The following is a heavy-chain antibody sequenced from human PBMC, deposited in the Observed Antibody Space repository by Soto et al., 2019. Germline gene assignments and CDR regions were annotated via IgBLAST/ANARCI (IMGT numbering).Heavy chain of an antibody. CDR2: ISGSGGST. D-gene: IGHD3-16*02. CDR3: AKVIWGSYRSVKEYYFDY. V-gene: IGHV3-23*01. J-gene: IGHJ4*02. Sequence: EVQLLESGGGLVQPGGSLRLSCAASGFTFSSYAMSWVHQAPGKGLEWVSAISGSGGSTYYADSVKGRFTISRDNSKNTLYLQMNSLRAEDTAVYYCAKVIWGSYRSVKEYYFDYWGQGTLVTVSS. CDR1: GFTFSSYA.